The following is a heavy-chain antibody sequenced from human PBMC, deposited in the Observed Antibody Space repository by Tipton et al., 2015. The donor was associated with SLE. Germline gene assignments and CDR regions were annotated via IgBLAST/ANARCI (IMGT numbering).Heavy chain of an antibody. Sequence: TLSLTCTVSGGSISSYYWSWIRQPPGKGLEWIGYIYYSGSTNYNPSLKSRVTISVDTSKNQFSLKLSSVTAADTAVYYCARERPDCSGGMDVWGPGTTVTVSS. V-gene: IGHV4-59*01. CDR1: GGSISSYY. CDR3: ARERPDCSGGMDV. J-gene: IGHJ6*02. CDR2: IYYSGST. D-gene: IGHD2-21*02.